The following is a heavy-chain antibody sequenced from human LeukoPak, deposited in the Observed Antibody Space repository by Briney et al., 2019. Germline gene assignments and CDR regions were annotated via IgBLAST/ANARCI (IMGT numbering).Heavy chain of an antibody. Sequence: GGSLRLSCAASGFTFRNYWMFWVRQAPGKGLVWVSSLNNDGSSTNYADSVKGRFTISRDNAKNTLYLQMNSLRADDTVVYYCVRDGSSWSFNYWGQGALVTVSS. D-gene: IGHD6-13*01. CDR3: VRDGSSWSFNY. CDR2: LNNDGSST. J-gene: IGHJ4*02. V-gene: IGHV3-74*01. CDR1: GFTFRNYW.